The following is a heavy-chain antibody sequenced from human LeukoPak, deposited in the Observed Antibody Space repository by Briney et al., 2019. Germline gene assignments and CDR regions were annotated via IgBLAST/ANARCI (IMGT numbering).Heavy chain of an antibody. D-gene: IGHD3-16*01. Sequence: QSGGSLRLSCVASGFIFNNYVMSWVRQAPGKGPEWVSAISEGSSSTYYAHSLKGRFTISRDNPKHTLYFQLNSLRAEDTAIYYCAKGGESYYTYYYMDVWGKGTTVTVSS. CDR1: GFIFNNYV. CDR2: ISEGSSST. V-gene: IGHV3-23*01. CDR3: AKGGESYYTYYYMDV. J-gene: IGHJ6*03.